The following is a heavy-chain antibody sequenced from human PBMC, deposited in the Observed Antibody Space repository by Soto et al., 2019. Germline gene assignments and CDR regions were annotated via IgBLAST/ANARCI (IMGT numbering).Heavy chain of an antibody. D-gene: IGHD1-1*01. CDR2: INAGNGNT. CDR1: GYTFTSYA. V-gene: IGHV1-3*01. CDR3: AGGPQRNWFDP. Sequence: QVQLVQSGAEVKKPGASVKVSCKASGYTFTSYAMHWVRQAPGQRLEWMGWINAGNGNTKYSQKFQGRLTITKNTSASTGYMELSSLRSEDTAVYCCAGGPQRNWFDPWGQGTLVTVSS. J-gene: IGHJ5*02.